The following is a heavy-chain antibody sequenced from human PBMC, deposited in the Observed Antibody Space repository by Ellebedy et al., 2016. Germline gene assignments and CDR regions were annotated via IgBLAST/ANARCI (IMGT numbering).Heavy chain of an antibody. CDR3: ARVWELAFDY. J-gene: IGHJ4*02. D-gene: IGHD1-26*01. V-gene: IGHV3-23*01. CDR1: GFTFSSYA. CDR2: ISGSGGST. Sequence: GESLKISCAASGFTFSSYAMSWVRQAPGKGLEWVSAISGSGGSTYYADSVKGRFTISRDNSKNTLYLQMNSLRAEDTAVYYCARVWELAFDYWGQGALVTVSS.